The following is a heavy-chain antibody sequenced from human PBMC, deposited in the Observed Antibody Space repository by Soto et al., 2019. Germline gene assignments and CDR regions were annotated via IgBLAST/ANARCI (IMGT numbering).Heavy chain of an antibody. CDR2: IITIFCTP. Sequence: QVQLVQSGAEVKKPGSSVKVSCKASGGTFSSYAISWVRQSPGQGLDWMGAIITIFCTPNYAQKFQGRVTITADKTTSTAYMEPRSLTYEDTAVSYFAKTTREQLFRVDSSYFDYWGQGTLVTVSS. CDR3: AKTTREQLFRVDSSYFDY. V-gene: IGHV1-69*06. CDR1: GGTFSSYA. J-gene: IGHJ4*02. D-gene: IGHD6-6*01.